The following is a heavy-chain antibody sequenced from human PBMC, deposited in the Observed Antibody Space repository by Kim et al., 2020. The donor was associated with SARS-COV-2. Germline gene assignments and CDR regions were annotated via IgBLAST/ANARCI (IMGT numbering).Heavy chain of an antibody. CDR3: AREAGTSLDY. D-gene: IGHD1-7*01. V-gene: IGHV3-53*01. Sequence: SQYYADSGKGRFTISRDNSKNTLYLQMNSRRAEDTAVYYCAREAGTSLDYWGQGTLVTVSS. J-gene: IGHJ4*02. CDR2: SQ.